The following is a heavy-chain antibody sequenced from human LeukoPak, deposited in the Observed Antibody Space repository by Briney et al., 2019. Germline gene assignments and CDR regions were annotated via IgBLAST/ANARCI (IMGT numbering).Heavy chain of an antibody. CDR2: IYHSGST. D-gene: IGHD6-6*01. CDR1: GASISSGGYF. J-gene: IGHJ4*02. V-gene: IGHV4-30-2*01. CDR3: ARTPGSSSPFDY. Sequence: PSETLSLTCTVSGASISSGGYFWCWIRQPPGKGLEYIGYIYHSGSTYYNPSLKSRVTISVDRSKNQFSLMLSSVTAADTAVYFCARTPGSSSPFDYWGQGTLVTVSS.